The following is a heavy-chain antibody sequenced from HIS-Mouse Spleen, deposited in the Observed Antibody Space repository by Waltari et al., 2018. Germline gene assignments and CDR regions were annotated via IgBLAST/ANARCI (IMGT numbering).Heavy chain of an antibody. V-gene: IGHV3-33*06. CDR3: AKGGLMVYAIGDY. CDR1: GFTFSSYG. D-gene: IGHD2-8*01. Sequence: QVQLVESGGGVVQPGRSLRLSCAASGFTFSSYGMHWFGQAPGKGLEWVAVIWYDGSNKYYADSVKGRFTISRDNSKNTLYLQMNSLRAEDTAVYYCAKGGLMVYAIGDYWGQGTLVTVSS. CDR2: IWYDGSNK. J-gene: IGHJ4*02.